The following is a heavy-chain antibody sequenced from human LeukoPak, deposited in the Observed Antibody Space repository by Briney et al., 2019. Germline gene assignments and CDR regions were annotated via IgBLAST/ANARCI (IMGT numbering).Heavy chain of an antibody. Sequence: PGGSLRLSCVVSGFTFNRCWMNWVRQAPGKGLEWVAHINPDGRDTYYVDPVKGRFTISRDNAKTSLYLQMTSLRAEDAAVYYCARRYHFDSSGLHWRSPFDIWGQGTMVAVSS. CDR2: INPDGRDT. D-gene: IGHD3-22*01. J-gene: IGHJ3*02. CDR1: GFTFNRCW. CDR3: ARRYHFDSSGLHWRSPFDI. V-gene: IGHV3-7*01.